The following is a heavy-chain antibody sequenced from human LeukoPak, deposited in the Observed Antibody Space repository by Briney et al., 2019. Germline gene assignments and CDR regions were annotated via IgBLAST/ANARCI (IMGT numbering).Heavy chain of an antibody. V-gene: IGHV3-30*02. D-gene: IGHD3-16*02. CDR2: IRYDGSNK. CDR1: GFTFSSYG. CDR3: ASLGLSLTPLDY. Sequence: GGSLRLSCAASGFTFSSYGMHWVRQAPGKGLEWVAFIRYDGSNKYYADSVKGRFTITRDNSKNTLYLQMNSLRAEDTAVYYCASLGLSLTPLDYWGQGTLVTVSS. J-gene: IGHJ4*02.